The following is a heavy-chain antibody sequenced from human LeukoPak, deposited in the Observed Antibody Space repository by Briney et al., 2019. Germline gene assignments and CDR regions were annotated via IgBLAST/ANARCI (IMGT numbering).Heavy chain of an antibody. CDR2: IYYSGST. V-gene: IGHV4-31*02. Sequence: LRLSCAASGFTFSSYGMHWIRQHPGKGLEWIGYIYYSGSTYYNPSLKSRVTISVDTSKNQFSLKLSSVTAADTAVYYCAGRRGYSGYDDDDYWGQGTLVTVSS. J-gene: IGHJ4*02. CDR3: AGRRGYSGYDDDDY. CDR1: GFTFSSYG. D-gene: IGHD5-12*01.